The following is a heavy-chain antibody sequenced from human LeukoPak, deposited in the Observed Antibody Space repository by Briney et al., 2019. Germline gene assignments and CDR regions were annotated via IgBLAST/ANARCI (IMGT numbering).Heavy chain of an antibody. CDR3: AREGGGYSGYDSYFDY. V-gene: IGHV4-31*03. Sequence: SETLSLTCTVSGVSISSGGYYWSWIRQHPGKGLEWIGYIYYSGSTYYNPSLKSGVTISVDTSKNQFSLKLSSVTAADTAVYYCAREGGGYSGYDSYFDYWGQGTLVTVSS. CDR1: GVSISSGGYY. J-gene: IGHJ4*02. CDR2: IYYSGST. D-gene: IGHD5-12*01.